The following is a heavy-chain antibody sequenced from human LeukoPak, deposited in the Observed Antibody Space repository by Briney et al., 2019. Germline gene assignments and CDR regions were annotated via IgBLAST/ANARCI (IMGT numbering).Heavy chain of an antibody. CDR1: EFTVSSNY. CDR3: ARDGRGGAIVVIESMDAFDI. Sequence: GGSLRLSCAASEFTVSSNYMSWVRQAPGKGLEWVSVIYSGGSTYYADSVKGRFAISRDNSKNTLYLQMNSLRAEDTAVYYCARDGRGGAIVVIESMDAFDIWGQGTMVTVSS. V-gene: IGHV3-66*01. CDR2: IYSGGST. D-gene: IGHD2-15*01. J-gene: IGHJ3*02.